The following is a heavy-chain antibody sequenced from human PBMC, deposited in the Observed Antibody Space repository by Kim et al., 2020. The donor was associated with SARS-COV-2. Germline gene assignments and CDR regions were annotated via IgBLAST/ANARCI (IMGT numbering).Heavy chain of an antibody. V-gene: IGHV5-51*01. J-gene: IGHJ4*02. D-gene: IGHD3-10*01. CDR2: IYPGDSDT. CDR1: GYSFTSYW. Sequence: GESLKISCKGSGYSFTSYWIGWVRQMPGKGLEWMGIIYPGDSDTRYSPSFQGQVTISADKSISTAYLQWSSLKASDTAMYYCARRDFGYYGSGTHVDYWGQGTLVTVSS. CDR3: ARRDFGYYGSGTHVDY.